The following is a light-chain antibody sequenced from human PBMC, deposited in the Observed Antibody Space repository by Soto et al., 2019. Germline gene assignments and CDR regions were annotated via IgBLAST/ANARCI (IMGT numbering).Light chain of an antibody. J-gene: IGLJ1*01. Sequence: QSVLTQPASVSGSPGQSITISCTGTNSDVGTHNLVSWYQQHPGKAPKLIIYEGTKRPSGVSNRFSGSKSGNTASLTISGLQAEEEADYYCCSYALLLGTVKKVTV. CDR1: NSDVGTHNL. CDR3: CSYALL. CDR2: EGT. V-gene: IGLV2-23*01.